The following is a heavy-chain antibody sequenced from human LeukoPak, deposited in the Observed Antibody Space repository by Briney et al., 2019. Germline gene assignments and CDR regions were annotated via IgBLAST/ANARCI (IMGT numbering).Heavy chain of an antibody. CDR1: GFTFSNAW. D-gene: IGHD2-2*01. CDR3: TTLRGGVVXPAAMYYFDY. J-gene: IGHJ4*02. CDR2: IKSKTDGGTT. Sequence: GGSLRLSCAASGFTFSNAWMSWVRQAPGKGLEWVGRIKSKTDGGTTDYAAPVKGRFTISRDDSKNTLYLQMNSLKTEDTAVYYCTTLRGGVVXPAAMYYFDYWGQGTLVTVSS. V-gene: IGHV3-15*01.